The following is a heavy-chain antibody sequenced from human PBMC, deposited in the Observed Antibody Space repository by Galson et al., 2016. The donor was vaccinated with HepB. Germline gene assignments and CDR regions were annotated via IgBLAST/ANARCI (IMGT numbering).Heavy chain of an antibody. CDR1: GYNFNSYW. CDR2: IWPGDSDT. Sequence: QSGAEVKSPGESLKISCEASGYNFNSYWIGWVRQMPGKGLEWMGIIWPGDSDTRYSPSFQGQVTISVDKSISTAYLQWSSLKASDTATYYCAGQADYSGQWSPFDYWGQGTLVTVSS. J-gene: IGHJ4*02. V-gene: IGHV5-51*01. D-gene: IGHD5-12*01. CDR3: AGQADYSGQWSPFDY.